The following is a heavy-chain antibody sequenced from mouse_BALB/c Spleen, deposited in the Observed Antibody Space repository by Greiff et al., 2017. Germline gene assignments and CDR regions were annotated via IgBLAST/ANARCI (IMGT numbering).Heavy chain of an antibody. CDR3: ERGPNDYGSSAWFAY. D-gene: IGHD1-1*01. V-gene: IGHV1-87*01. J-gene: IGHJ3*01. Sequence: VQLQQSGAELARPGASVKLSCKASGYTFTSYWMQWVKQRPGQGLEWIGAIYPGDGDTRYTQKFKGKATLTADKSSSTAYMQLSSLASEVSAVYYGERGPNDYGSSAWFAYWGQGTLVTVSA. CDR1: GYTFTSYW. CDR2: IYPGDGDT.